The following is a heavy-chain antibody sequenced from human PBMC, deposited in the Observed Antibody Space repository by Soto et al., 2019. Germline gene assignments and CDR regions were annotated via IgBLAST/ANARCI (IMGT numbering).Heavy chain of an antibody. CDR2: IFYSGST. CDR3: ARHPTASLDAFDI. J-gene: IGHJ3*02. V-gene: IGHV4-39*01. Sequence: PSETLSLTCTVSGGSISSSRYYWGWIRQPPGKGLEWIGSIFYSGSTYHNPSLKSRVTISVDTSKNQFSLKLSSVTAADTAVYYCARHPTASLDAFDICGQGTMVTVS. CDR1: GGSISSSRYY.